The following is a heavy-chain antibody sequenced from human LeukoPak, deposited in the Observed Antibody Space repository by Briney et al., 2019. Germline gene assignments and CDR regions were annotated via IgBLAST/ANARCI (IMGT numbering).Heavy chain of an antibody. J-gene: IGHJ4*02. D-gene: IGHD3-10*02. Sequence: SETLSLTCTVSGGSVSNNNYYWTWLRQPPGMGLQWIGTVFYSGTTYYNPSLKSRITMSVDTSKNQYSLELSSVIAADTAVYYCASYFVGNGGRGYWGQGALVTVSS. CDR2: VFYSGTT. CDR1: GGSVSNNNYY. CDR3: ASYFVGNGGRGY. V-gene: IGHV4-39*07.